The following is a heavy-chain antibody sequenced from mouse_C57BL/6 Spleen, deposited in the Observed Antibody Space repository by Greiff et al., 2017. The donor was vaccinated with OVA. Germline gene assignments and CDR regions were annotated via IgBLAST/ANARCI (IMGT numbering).Heavy chain of an antibody. CDR3: ARTHYYGSSWYFDV. J-gene: IGHJ1*03. Sequence: VQLQQSGPELVKPGDSVKLSCKASGYSFTGYFMNWVMQSHGKSLEWIGRINPYNGDTFYNQKFKGKATLTVDKSSSTAHMELRSLTSEDSAVYYCARTHYYGSSWYFDVWGTGTTVTVSS. D-gene: IGHD1-1*01. CDR1: GYSFTGYF. V-gene: IGHV1-20*01. CDR2: INPYNGDT.